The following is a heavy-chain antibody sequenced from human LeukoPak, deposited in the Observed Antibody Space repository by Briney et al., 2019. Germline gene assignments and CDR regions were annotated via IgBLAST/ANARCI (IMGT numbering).Heavy chain of an antibody. CDR1: GFTFSSYS. D-gene: IGHD2/OR15-2a*01. Sequence: PGGSLRLSCAASGFTFSSYSMNWVRHAPGKGLEWVSSISSRSSYIYYADSVKGRFTISRDNAKSSLYLQMNGLRAEDTAVYYCARDSRQQRFLYWDWFDPWGQGTLVTVSS. J-gene: IGHJ5*02. V-gene: IGHV3-21*06. CDR3: ARDSRQQRFLYWDWFDP. CDR2: ISSRSSYI.